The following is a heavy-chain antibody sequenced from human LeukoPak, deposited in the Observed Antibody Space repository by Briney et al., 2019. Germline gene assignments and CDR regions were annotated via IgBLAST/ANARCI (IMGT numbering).Heavy chain of an antibody. Sequence: KASETLSLTCTVSGGSISSDDYYWSWIRQPPGKGLEWIGYIYYSGSTYYNPSLKSRVTISVDTSKNQFSLKLSSVTAADTAVYYCASYGSGPTNYYYYGMDVWGQGTTVTVSS. V-gene: IGHV4-30-4*01. CDR3: ASYGSGPTNYYYYGMDV. J-gene: IGHJ6*02. CDR2: IYYSGST. CDR1: GGSISSDDYY. D-gene: IGHD3-10*01.